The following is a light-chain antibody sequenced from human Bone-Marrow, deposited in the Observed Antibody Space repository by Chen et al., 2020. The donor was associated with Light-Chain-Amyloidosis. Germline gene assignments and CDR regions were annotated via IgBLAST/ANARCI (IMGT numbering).Light chain of an antibody. Sequence: QSALTHPASVSGSPGQSITISCTGTSSDVGGDNHVSWYQQHPDKAPKLMIYEVTNLPSWVPDRFSGSKSDNTASLTISGLQTEDEADYFCSSYTITNTLVFGSGTRVTVL. J-gene: IGLJ1*01. CDR2: EVT. CDR3: SSYTITNTLV. CDR1: SSDVGGDNH. V-gene: IGLV2-14*01.